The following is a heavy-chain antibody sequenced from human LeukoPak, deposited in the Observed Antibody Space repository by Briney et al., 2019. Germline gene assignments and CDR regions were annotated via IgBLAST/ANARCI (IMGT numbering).Heavy chain of an antibody. CDR3: ARGTYWLIIGGGEQAMSD. V-gene: IGHV3-33*01. CDR1: GFTFSSYG. Sequence: GGSLRLSCAASGFTFSSYGMHWVRQAPGKGLEWVAVIWYDGSNKYYADSVKGRFTISRDNSKNTLYLQMNSLRAEDTAVYYCARGTYWLIIGGGEQAMSDWGQGTLVTVSS. D-gene: IGHD3-16*01. J-gene: IGHJ4*02. CDR2: IWYDGSNK.